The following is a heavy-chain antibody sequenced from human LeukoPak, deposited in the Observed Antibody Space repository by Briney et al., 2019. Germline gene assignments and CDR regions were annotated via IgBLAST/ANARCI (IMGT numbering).Heavy chain of an antibody. CDR3: ARGYCSSTSCYFLHYYYYGMDV. CDR1: GYTFTVYY. V-gene: IGHV1-2*02. J-gene: IGHJ6*02. Sequence: ASVTVSFKASGYTFTVYYMHWVRQAPGQGLEWMGWINPNSGGTNYSQKFQGRVTMTRDTSISTAYMELSRLRSDDTAVYYCARGYCSSTSCYFLHYYYYGMDVWGQGTTVTVSS. CDR2: INPNSGGT. D-gene: IGHD2-2*01.